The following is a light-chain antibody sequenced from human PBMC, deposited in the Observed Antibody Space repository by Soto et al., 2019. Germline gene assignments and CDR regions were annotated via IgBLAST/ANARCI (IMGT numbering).Light chain of an antibody. CDR3: SSYTSSSNGVL. CDR1: SSDVGGYNY. Sequence: QSVLTQPASVSGSPGQSITISCTGTSSDVGGYNYVSWYQQHPGKAPKLMIYDVSNRPSGVSNRFSGSKSGNTASLTISGLQAEDEADYYCSSYTSSSNGVLFGGGTKVTVL. J-gene: IGLJ2*01. CDR2: DVS. V-gene: IGLV2-14*01.